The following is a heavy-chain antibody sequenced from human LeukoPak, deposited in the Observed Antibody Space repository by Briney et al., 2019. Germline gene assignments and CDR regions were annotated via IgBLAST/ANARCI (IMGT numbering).Heavy chain of an antibody. V-gene: IGHV4-59*01. CDR2: IHYTGST. CDR3: ARLAPIASIGTVYYHSMDV. D-gene: IGHD5/OR15-5a*01. J-gene: IGHJ6*02. CDR1: TDSIRSYY. Sequence: SETLSLTCTVSTDSIRSYYWSWIRQPPGKGLEWIGYIHYTGSTNYNPSLKSRVTISVDTSKNQFSLKLNSVTAAGTAVYYCARLAPIASIGTVYYHSMDVWGQGTTVTVSS.